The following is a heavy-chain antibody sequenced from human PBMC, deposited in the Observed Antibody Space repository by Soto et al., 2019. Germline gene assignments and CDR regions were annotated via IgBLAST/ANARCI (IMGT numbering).Heavy chain of an antibody. J-gene: IGHJ4*02. CDR3: ATHLPLPGYSSGWPDY. V-gene: IGHV4-39*01. Sequence: SETLSLTCTVSGGSISSSSYYWGWIRQPPGKGLEWIGSIYYSGSTYYNPSLKSRVTISVDTSKNQFSLKLSSVTAADTAVYYCATHLPLPGYSSGWPDYWGQGTLATVSS. CDR2: IYYSGST. D-gene: IGHD6-19*01. CDR1: GGSISSSSYY.